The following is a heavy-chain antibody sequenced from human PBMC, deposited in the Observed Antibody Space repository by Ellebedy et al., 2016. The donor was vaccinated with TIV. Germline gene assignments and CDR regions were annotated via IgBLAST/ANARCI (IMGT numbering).Heavy chain of an antibody. CDR2: ISSSGVST. D-gene: IGHD6-19*01. V-gene: IGHV3-23*01. Sequence: GESLKISCDASGFSFNNYAMTWVRQAPGKGLEWVSSISSSGVSTDYADSVRGRVTISRDNSKNTLYLQMNSLRAEDTAVYYCAKDIGSGWYRGYFDYWGQGTLVTVSS. CDR1: GFSFNNYA. CDR3: AKDIGSGWYRGYFDY. J-gene: IGHJ4*02.